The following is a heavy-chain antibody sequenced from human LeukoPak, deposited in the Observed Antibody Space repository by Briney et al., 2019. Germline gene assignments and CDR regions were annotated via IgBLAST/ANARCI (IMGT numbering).Heavy chain of an antibody. CDR1: GFTFSDYY. CDR3: AAQPCSVGRCYLDY. V-gene: IGHV3-11*04. J-gene: IGHJ4*02. D-gene: IGHD2-15*01. CDR2: ISSSGSTI. Sequence: PGGSLRLSCAASGFTFSDYYMSWIRQAPGKGLEWVSYISSSGSTIYYADSVKGRFTISRDNSKNTLYLQLNSLGAEDTAVYYCAAQPCSVGRCYLDYWGQGTLVTVSS.